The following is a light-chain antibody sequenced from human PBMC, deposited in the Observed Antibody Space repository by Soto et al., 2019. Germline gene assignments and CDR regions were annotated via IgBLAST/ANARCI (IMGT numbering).Light chain of an antibody. Sequence: DIVMTQSPLSLPVTPGEPASISCRSSQSLLHSNGYNYLDWYLQKPGQSPQLLIYLGSNRASGVPDRFSGSGSGTDFTLRISRVEAEDVGVYYCMQGSHWPSWTFGQGTKVEI. CDR1: QSLLHSNGYNY. CDR3: MQGSHWPSWT. J-gene: IGKJ1*01. V-gene: IGKV2-28*01. CDR2: LGS.